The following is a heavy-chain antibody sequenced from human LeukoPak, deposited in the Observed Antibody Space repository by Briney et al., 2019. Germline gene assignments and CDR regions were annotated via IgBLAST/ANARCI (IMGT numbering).Heavy chain of an antibody. CDR1: GGSFSGYY. V-gene: IGHV4-34*01. J-gene: IGHJ5*02. D-gene: IGHD2-2*01. Sequence: SGTLSLTCAVYGGSFSGYYWSWIRQPPGKRLEWIGEINHSGSTNYNPSLKSRVTISLDTSKNQFSLKLSSVTAADTAVYYCARGTVDIVVVPAAQAYWFDPWGQGTLVTVSS. CDR3: ARGTVDIVVVPAAQAYWFDP. CDR2: INHSGST.